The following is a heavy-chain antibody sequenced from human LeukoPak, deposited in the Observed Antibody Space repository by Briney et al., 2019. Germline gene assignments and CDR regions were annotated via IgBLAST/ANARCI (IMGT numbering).Heavy chain of an antibody. D-gene: IGHD5-12*01. Sequence: GGSLRLSCAASGFTFSSDWMHWVRQGPGKGLEWVSVISGSGRSAYYADSLKGRFTISRDNSKDTLYLQMNSLRAEDTALYYCAQDYSGYDLSAGYWGQGTLVTVSS. J-gene: IGHJ4*02. V-gene: IGHV3-23*01. CDR1: GFTFSSDW. CDR3: AQDYSGYDLSAGY. CDR2: ISGSGRSA.